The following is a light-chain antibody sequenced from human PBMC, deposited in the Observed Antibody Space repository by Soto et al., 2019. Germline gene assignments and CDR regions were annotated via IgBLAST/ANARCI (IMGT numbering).Light chain of an antibody. CDR1: SSDVGTYNR. V-gene: IGLV2-18*02. CDR3: SSFTTSSTWV. J-gene: IGLJ2*01. Sequence: QSALTQPPSVSGSPGQSVTISCTGTSSDVGTYNRVSWYQQPPGTAPKLMVYEVNNRPSGVPDRFSGSKSDNTASLTISGLQAEDEADYYCSSFTTSSTWVFGGGTKLTVL. CDR2: EVN.